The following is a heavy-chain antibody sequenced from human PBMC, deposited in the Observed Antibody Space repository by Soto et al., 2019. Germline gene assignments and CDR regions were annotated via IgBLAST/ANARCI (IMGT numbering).Heavy chain of an antibody. J-gene: IGHJ3*02. CDR3: ARDSGAALYGEDALDI. Sequence: QGKLVQSGPEVKKPGASVKVSCTASGYSFSGYDITWVRQAPGQGLEWLGWVSTSIRSTMSAEKLQGRLTMTTDTSTTTVYMELRGLTSDDTAVYYCARDSGAALYGEDALDIWGQGTMVSVSA. CDR2: VSTSIRST. V-gene: IGHV1-18*04. CDR1: GYSFSGYD. D-gene: IGHD3-10*01.